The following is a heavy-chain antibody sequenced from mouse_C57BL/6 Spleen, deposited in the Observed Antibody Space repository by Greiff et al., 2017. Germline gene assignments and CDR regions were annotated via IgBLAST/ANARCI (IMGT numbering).Heavy chain of an antibody. CDR1: GYAFSSSW. CDR3: ARFDYDYEAWFAY. Sequence: QVQLQQSGPELVKPGASVKISCKASGYAFSSSWMNWVKQRPGKGLEWIGRIYPGDGDTNYTGKFKGKATLTADKSSSTAYMQLSSLTSEDSAVYFCARFDYDYEAWFAYWGQGTLVTVSA. D-gene: IGHD2-4*01. J-gene: IGHJ3*01. CDR2: IYPGDGDT. V-gene: IGHV1-82*01.